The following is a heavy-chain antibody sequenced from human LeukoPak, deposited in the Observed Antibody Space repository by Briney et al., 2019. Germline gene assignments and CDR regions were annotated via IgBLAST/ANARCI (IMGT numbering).Heavy chain of an antibody. CDR2: INPSGGRT. V-gene: IGHV1-46*01. Sequence: GASVKVSCKASGYTFSSYYMHWVRQAPGQGLEWMGIINPSGGRTNYAQKFEGRVTMTRDMSTSTVYMELGSLRSEDTAVYYCARDLGAPELTGGYIGYYYYYYMDVWGKGTTVTVSS. CDR3: ARDLGAPELTGGYIGYYYYYYMDV. CDR1: GYTFSSYY. J-gene: IGHJ6*03. D-gene: IGHD3-22*01.